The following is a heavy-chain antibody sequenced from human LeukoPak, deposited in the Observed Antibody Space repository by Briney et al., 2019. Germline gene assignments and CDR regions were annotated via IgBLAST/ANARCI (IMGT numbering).Heavy chain of an antibody. Sequence: SEGSLRLSCAASGFTFSSYGMHWVRQAPGKGLEWVAFIRYDGSNKYYADSVKGRFTISRDNSKNTLYLQMNSLRAEDTAVYYCARGWELGSSWYLNWFDPWGQGTLVTVSS. D-gene: IGHD6-13*01. CDR3: ARGWELGSSWYLNWFDP. CDR1: GFTFSSYG. J-gene: IGHJ5*02. CDR2: IRYDGSNK. V-gene: IGHV3-30*02.